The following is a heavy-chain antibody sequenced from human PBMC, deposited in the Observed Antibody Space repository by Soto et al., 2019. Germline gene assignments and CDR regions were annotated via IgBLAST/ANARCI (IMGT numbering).Heavy chain of an antibody. J-gene: IGHJ4*02. V-gene: IGHV4-39*01. CDR1: GASISRTGFH. D-gene: IGHD3-10*01. Sequence: QLQLQESGPGLVKPSETLSLTCAVSGASISRTGFHWGWIRQPPGQGLEWIGCIYEGGTTFYNSSLKSRVTISADTSKNHFSLKLNSVTAADTAVYFCARRGSGHTFDYWGQGTLVTVSS. CDR2: IYEGGTT. CDR3: ARRGSGHTFDY.